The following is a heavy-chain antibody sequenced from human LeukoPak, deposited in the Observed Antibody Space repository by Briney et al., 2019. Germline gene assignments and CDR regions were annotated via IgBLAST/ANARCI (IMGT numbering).Heavy chain of an antibody. Sequence: ASVKVSCKASGYTFTSYHMHWVRQAPGQGLEWMGWINTNTGNPTYAQGFTGRFVFSLDTSVSTAYLQISSLKAEDTAVYYCARGAYSSGWCFDYWGQGTLVTVSS. CDR3: ARGAYSSGWCFDY. J-gene: IGHJ4*02. CDR2: INTNTGNP. V-gene: IGHV7-4-1*02. CDR1: GYTFTSYH. D-gene: IGHD6-19*01.